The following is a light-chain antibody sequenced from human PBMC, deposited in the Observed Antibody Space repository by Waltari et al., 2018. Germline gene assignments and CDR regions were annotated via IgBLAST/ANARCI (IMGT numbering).Light chain of an antibody. CDR3: QQYNNWPRT. J-gene: IGKJ1*01. V-gene: IGKV3-15*01. CDR2: GAS. Sequence: EIVMTQSPTTLSVSPGERATLSCRARQSVSSKLAWYQQKPGKAPRLLLYGASARATGIPATXSGSESGTEFTLTISSXQSEDFAVYYCQQYNNWPRTFGQGTKVEIK. CDR1: QSVSSK.